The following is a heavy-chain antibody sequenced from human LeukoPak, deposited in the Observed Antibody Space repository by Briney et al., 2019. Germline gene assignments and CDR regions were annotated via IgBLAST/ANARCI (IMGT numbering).Heavy chain of an antibody. V-gene: IGHV1-18*01. CDR1: GYKFTNYG. CDR2: ISPYNGNT. CDR3: ARTKKSITIFGVVMNYYMDV. D-gene: IGHD3-3*01. J-gene: IGHJ6*03. Sequence: GASVKVSCKAPGYKFTNYGISWVRQAPGQGLEWMGWISPYNGNTIYAQKLQGRVTMTTDTSTSTAYMELRSLRSEDTAVYYCARTKKSITIFGVVMNYYMDVWGKGTTVTVSS.